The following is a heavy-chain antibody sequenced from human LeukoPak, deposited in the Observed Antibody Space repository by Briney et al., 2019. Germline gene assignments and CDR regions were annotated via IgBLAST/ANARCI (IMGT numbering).Heavy chain of an antibody. V-gene: IGHV3-23*01. CDR2: ISGSGGST. Sequence: GGSLRLSCADSGSTFSSYAMSSVRRAPGKGLEWVSAISGSGGSTYYADSVKGRFTISRDNTKNTLYLQMNSLRAEDTAVYCCAKDQPYTAMVTGTLDYWGQGTLVTVSS. CDR3: AKDQPYTAMVTGTLDY. D-gene: IGHD5-18*01. CDR1: GSTFSSYA. J-gene: IGHJ4*02.